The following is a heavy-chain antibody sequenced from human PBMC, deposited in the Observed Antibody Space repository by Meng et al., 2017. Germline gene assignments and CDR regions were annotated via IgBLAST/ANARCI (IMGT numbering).Heavy chain of an antibody. CDR3: GTGGDYYSFHY. CDR2: ISGDGSST. D-gene: IGHD1-26*01. J-gene: IGHJ4*02. V-gene: IGHV3-74*01. Sequence: EVQVVESAGGLVQPGGSLRLSCAASGLNFNSYWMHWVRQAPGKGLVWVSRISGDGSSTIYAESVKGRFTISRDNAKNTLYLQMNSLRGEDTAVYYCGTGGDYYSFHYWGQGTLVTVSS. CDR1: GLNFNSYW.